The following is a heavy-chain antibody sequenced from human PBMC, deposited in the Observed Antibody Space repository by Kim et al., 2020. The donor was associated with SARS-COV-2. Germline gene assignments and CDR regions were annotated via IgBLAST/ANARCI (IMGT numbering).Heavy chain of an antibody. CDR2: ISYDGSNK. V-gene: IGHV3-30*18. J-gene: IGHJ4*02. CDR3: AKDLGGSYYYDSSGYYGLD. CDR1: GFTFSSYG. Sequence: GGSLRLSCAASGFTFSSYGMHWVRQAPGKGLEWVAVISYDGSNKYYADSVKGRFTISRDNSKNTLYLQMNSLRAEDTAVYYCAKDLGGSYYYDSSGYYGLDWGRATLVSV. D-gene: IGHD3-22*01.